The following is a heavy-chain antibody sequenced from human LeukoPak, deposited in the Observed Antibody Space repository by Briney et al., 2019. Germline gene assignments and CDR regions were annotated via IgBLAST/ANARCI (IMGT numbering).Heavy chain of an antibody. V-gene: IGHV3-23*01. CDR3: AKVISGFFYDALDI. CDR2: ISGSGGST. D-gene: IGHD3-22*01. CDR1: GFTFSTYA. J-gene: IGHJ3*02. Sequence: GGSLRLSCAASGFTFSTYAMTWVRQAPGKGLEWVSVISGSGGSTYYADSVKGRFTISRDNSKNTLYLQMNSLRAEDTAVYYCAKVISGFFYDALDIWGQGTMVTVSS.